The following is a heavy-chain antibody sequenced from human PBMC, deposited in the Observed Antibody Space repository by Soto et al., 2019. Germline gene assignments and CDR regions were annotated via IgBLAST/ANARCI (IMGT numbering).Heavy chain of an antibody. D-gene: IGHD3-16*01. Sequence: GESLKISCKGSGYSFSGNWMGWVRQTPGKGLEWMGIICPRDSYTKYSPSFQGQVTISADKSISTAYLQWSSLKASDTGMYYCARRGGQGWFDPWGQGTMVTVSS. V-gene: IGHV5-51*01. CDR1: GYSFSGNW. J-gene: IGHJ5*02. CDR2: ICPRDSYT. CDR3: ARRGGQGWFDP.